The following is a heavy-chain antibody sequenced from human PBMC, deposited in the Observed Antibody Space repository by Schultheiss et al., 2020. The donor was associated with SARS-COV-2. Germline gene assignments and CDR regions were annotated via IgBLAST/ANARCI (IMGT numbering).Heavy chain of an antibody. D-gene: IGHD6-6*01. V-gene: IGHV3-30*03. CDR3: ARARLTRRIDS. Sequence: SLKISCAASGFTFSSYGMHWVRQAPGKGLEWVAVISYDGSNKYYADSVKGRFTISRDNSKNTLYLQMNSLRAEDTAVYYCARARLTRRIDSWGQGTLVTVSS. CDR2: ISYDGSNK. J-gene: IGHJ4*02. CDR1: GFTFSSYG.